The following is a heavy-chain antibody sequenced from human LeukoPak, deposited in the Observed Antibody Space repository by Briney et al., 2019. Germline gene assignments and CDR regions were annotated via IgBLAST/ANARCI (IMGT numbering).Heavy chain of an antibody. CDR1: GYTFTSYG. D-gene: IGHD5-18*01. J-gene: IGHJ4*02. CDR3: ARDLRSYGYFDY. Sequence: ASAKVSCKASGYTFTSYGISWVRQAPGQGLEWMGWISAYNGNTNYAQKLQGRVTMTTDTSTSTAYMELRSLRSDDTAVYYCARDLRSYGYFDYWGQGTLVTVSS. CDR2: ISAYNGNT. V-gene: IGHV1-18*01.